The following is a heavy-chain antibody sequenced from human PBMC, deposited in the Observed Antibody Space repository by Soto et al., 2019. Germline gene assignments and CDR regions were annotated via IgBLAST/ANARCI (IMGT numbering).Heavy chain of an antibody. CDR3: ARGWGALFDY. D-gene: IGHD7-27*01. J-gene: IGHJ4*02. CDR1: GGSFSGYY. CDR2: INHSGST. Sequence: VQLQQWGAGLLKPSETLSLTCAVYGGSFSGYYWSWIRQPPGKGLEWIGEINHSGSTNYNPSLKSRVTISVDTSKNQFSLKLSSVTAADTAVYYCARGWGALFDYWGQGALVTVSS. V-gene: IGHV4-34*01.